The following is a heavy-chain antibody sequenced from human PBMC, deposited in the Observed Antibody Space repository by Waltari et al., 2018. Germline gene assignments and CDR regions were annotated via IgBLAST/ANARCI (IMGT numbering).Heavy chain of an antibody. D-gene: IGHD6-13*01. Sequence: EVQLVESGGGLVQPGGSLRLSCAASGFTFSSSWMSWVRQAPGKGLEWVANIKQDGSEKYYVDSVKGRFTISRDNAKNSLYLQMNSLRAEDTAVYYCARDRSSTLFAVYYYYGMDVWGQGTTVTVSS. J-gene: IGHJ6*02. CDR1: GFTFSSSW. V-gene: IGHV3-7*04. CDR2: IKQDGSEK. CDR3: ARDRSSTLFAVYYYYGMDV.